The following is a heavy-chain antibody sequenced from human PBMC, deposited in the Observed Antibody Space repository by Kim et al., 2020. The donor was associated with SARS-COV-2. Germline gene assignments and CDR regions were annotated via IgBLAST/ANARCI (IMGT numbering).Heavy chain of an antibody. CDR1: GFTFSSYS. CDR2: ISSSSSYI. CDR3: ARDPNLTGLEWDYYDSSGYRNDAFDI. J-gene: IGHJ3*02. V-gene: IGHV3-21*01. D-gene: IGHD3-22*01. Sequence: GGSLRLSCAASGFTFSSYSMNWVRQAPGKGLEWVSSISSSSSYIYYADSVKGRFTISRDNAKNSLYLQMNSLRAEDTAVYYCARDPNLTGLEWDYYDSSGYRNDAFDIWGQGTMVTVSS.